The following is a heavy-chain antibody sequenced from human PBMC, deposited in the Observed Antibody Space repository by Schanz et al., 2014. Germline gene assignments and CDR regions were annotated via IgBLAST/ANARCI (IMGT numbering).Heavy chain of an antibody. V-gene: IGHV3-30*18. J-gene: IGHJ4*02. D-gene: IGHD3-22*01. CDR2: ISYHGSEK. CDR3: AKSYDTRGYSGFDY. CDR1: GFSFSDYG. Sequence: QVQLVESGGSVVQPGRSLRLSCAGSGFSFSDYGMHWVRQAPGRGLEWVAVISYHGSEKYYADSVKGRFTISRDNSKNTLYLQMNSLRTEDTAVYFCAKSYDTRGYSGFDYWGQGTLVTVSS.